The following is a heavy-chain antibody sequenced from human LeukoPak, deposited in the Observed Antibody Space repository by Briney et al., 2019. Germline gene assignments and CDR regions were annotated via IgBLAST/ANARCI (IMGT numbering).Heavy chain of an antibody. CDR2: IYYSGST. CDR1: GYSISSGYY. D-gene: IGHD3-22*01. Sequence: PSETLSLTCTVSGYSISSGYYWGWIRQPPGKGLEWIGSIYYSGSTYYNPSLKSRVTISVDTSKNQFSLKLSSVTAADTAVYYCARLRTYYYDSSGYYRFLYFDYWGQGTLVTVSS. CDR3: ARLRTYYYDSSGYYRFLYFDY. J-gene: IGHJ4*02. V-gene: IGHV4-38-2*02.